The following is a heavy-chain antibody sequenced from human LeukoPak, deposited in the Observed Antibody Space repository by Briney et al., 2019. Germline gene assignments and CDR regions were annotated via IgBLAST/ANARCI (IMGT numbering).Heavy chain of an antibody. D-gene: IGHD6-13*01. V-gene: IGHV1-69*01. CDR3: ARRRSSSWYGYFDY. CDR1: GGTFSSYA. CDR2: IIPIFGTA. J-gene: IGHJ4*02. Sequence: SVKVSCKASGGTFSSYAISWVRQAPGQGLEWMGGIIPIFGTANYAQKLQGRVTITADESTSTAYMELSSMRSEDTAVYYCARRRSSSWYGYFDYWGQGNLVTVSS.